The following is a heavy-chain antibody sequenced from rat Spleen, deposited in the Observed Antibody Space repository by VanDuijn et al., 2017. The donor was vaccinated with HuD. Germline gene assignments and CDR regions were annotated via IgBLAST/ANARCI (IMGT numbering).Heavy chain of an antibody. Sequence: EVQLVESGGGLVQPGRSMKLSCAASGFTFSNYGMAWVRQAPKKGLEWVAYISYDGGSTYYRDPVKGRFTISRDNAKSTLYLQMDSLRSEDTAIYYCVRTDYDGTYQRVMDAWGQGASVTVSS. D-gene: IGHD1-12*02. J-gene: IGHJ4*01. CDR1: GFTFSNYG. V-gene: IGHV5-25*01. CDR2: ISYDGGST. CDR3: VRTDYDGTYQRVMDA.